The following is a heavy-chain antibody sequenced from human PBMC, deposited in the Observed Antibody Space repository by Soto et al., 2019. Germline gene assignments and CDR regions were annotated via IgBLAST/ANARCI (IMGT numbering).Heavy chain of an antibody. CDR3: AKASSSYWPLYDY. CDR2: ISGSGGST. D-gene: IGHD6-6*01. V-gene: IGHV3-23*01. J-gene: IGHJ4*02. Sequence: EVQLLESGGGLVQPGGSLGLSCAASGFTFSSYATSWVRQAPGKGLEWVSAISGSGGSTYYADSVKGRFTISRDNSKNTLYLQMNSLRAEDTAVYYCAKASSSYWPLYDYWGQGTLVTVSS. CDR1: GFTFSSYA.